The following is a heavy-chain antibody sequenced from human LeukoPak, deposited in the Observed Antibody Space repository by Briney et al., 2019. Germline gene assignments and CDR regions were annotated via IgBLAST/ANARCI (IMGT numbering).Heavy chain of an antibody. CDR1: GYTFTSYG. Sequence: ASVKVSCKASGYTFTSYGISWVRQAPGQGLEWMGWISAYNGNTNYAQKLQGRVTMTTDTSTSTAYMELRSLRSDDTAVYYCARARDGITGTTPRYYYYMDVWGKGTTVTISS. J-gene: IGHJ6*03. V-gene: IGHV1-18*01. CDR3: ARARDGITGTTPRYYYYMDV. D-gene: IGHD1-20*01. CDR2: ISAYNGNT.